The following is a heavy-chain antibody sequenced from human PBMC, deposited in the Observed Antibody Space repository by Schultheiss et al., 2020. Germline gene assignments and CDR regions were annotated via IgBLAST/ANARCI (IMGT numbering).Heavy chain of an antibody. CDR2: IKQDGSEK. V-gene: IGHV3-7*01. Sequence: GGSLRLSCAASGFTFSSYWMSWVRQAPGKGLEWVANIKQDGSEKYYVDSVKGRFTISRDNAKNSLYLQMNSLRAEDTAVYYCARHYRYCSSTSCYPVSYYYMDVWGKGTTVTVSS. CDR3: ARHYRYCSSTSCYPVSYYYMDV. D-gene: IGHD2-2*01. J-gene: IGHJ6*03. CDR1: GFTFSSYW.